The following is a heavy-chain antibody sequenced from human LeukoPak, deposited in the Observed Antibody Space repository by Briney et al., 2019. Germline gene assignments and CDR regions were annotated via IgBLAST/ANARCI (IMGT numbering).Heavy chain of an antibody. CDR3: ARDHNYGGFGY. CDR1: GGTFSSHA. V-gene: IGHV1-69*13. J-gene: IGHJ4*02. Sequence: ASVKVSCKASGGTFSSHAISWVRQAPAQGLQWMGQIVPMFGTANYAQKFQGRVTITADESTSTVYMDLSSLISEDTAVYYCARDHNYGGFGYWGQGTLVTVSS. CDR2: IVPMFGTA. D-gene: IGHD4-23*01.